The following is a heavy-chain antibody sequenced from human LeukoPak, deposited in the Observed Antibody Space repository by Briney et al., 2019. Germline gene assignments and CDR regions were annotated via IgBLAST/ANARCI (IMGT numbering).Heavy chain of an antibody. CDR1: GGTFSSYA. Sequence: SVKVSCKASGGTFSSYAISWVRQAPGQVLEWMGGIIPIFGTANYAQKFQGRVTITADESTSTAYMELSSLRSEDTAIYYCVRTPPNWGFDYWGQGTLVTVSS. CDR3: VRTPPNWGFDY. J-gene: IGHJ4*02. V-gene: IGHV1-69*13. D-gene: IGHD7-27*01. CDR2: IIPIFGTA.